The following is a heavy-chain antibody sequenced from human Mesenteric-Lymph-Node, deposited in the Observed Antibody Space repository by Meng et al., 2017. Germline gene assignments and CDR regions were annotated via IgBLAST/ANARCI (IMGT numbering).Heavy chain of an antibody. V-gene: IGHV3-30*04. CDR2: ISYDGSNK. CDR1: GFTFSSYA. CDR3: AIRFIRGHPLDN. D-gene: IGHD3-10*01. Sequence: GGSLRLSCAASGFTFSSYAMHWVRQAPGKGLEWVAVISYDGSNKYYADSVKGRFTISRDNSKNTLYLQMNSLRSEDTAVYYCAIRFIRGHPLDNWGQGSLVTVSS. J-gene: IGHJ4*02.